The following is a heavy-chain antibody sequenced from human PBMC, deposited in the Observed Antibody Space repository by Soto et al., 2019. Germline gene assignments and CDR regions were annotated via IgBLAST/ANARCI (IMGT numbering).Heavy chain of an antibody. J-gene: IGHJ6*02. CDR3: AKGGYCSGGSCTKIYYYYYGMDV. V-gene: IGHV3-30*18. D-gene: IGHD2-15*01. CDR1: GFTFSSYG. CDR2: ISYDGSNK. Sequence: GGSLRLSCAASGFTFSSYGMHWVRQAPGKGLEWVAVISYDGSNKYYADSVKGRFTISRDNSKNTLYLQMNSLRAEDTAVYYCAKGGYCSGGSCTKIYYYYYGMDVWGQGTTVTVSS.